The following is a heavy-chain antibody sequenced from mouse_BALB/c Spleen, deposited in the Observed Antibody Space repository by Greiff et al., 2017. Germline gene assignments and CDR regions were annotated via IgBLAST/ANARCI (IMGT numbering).Heavy chain of an antibody. Sequence: EVQLQQSGTVLARPGASVKMSCKASGYSFTSYWMHWVKQRPGQGLEWIGAIYPGNSDTSYNQKFKGKAKLTAVTSASTAYMELSSLTNEDSAVYYCTRGGGYDGYYWYFDVWGAGTTVTVSS. J-gene: IGHJ1*01. CDR1: GYSFTSYW. V-gene: IGHV1-5*01. D-gene: IGHD2-3*01. CDR2: IYPGNSDT. CDR3: TRGGGYDGYYWYFDV.